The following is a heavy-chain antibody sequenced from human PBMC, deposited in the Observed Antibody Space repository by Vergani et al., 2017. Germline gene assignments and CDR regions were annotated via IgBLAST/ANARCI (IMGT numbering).Heavy chain of an antibody. CDR2: ISWNSGSI. CDR3: ARDLEPTGSYGMDV. CDR1: GFTFDDYA. Sequence: EVQLVESGGGLVQPGRSLRLSCAASGFTFDDYAMHWVRQAPGKGLEWVSGISWNSGSIGYADSVKGRFTISRDNAWNSLYLQMNSLRAEDTALYYCARDLEPTGSYGMDVWGQGTTVTVSS. V-gene: IGHV3-9*01. D-gene: IGHD4-11*01. J-gene: IGHJ6*02.